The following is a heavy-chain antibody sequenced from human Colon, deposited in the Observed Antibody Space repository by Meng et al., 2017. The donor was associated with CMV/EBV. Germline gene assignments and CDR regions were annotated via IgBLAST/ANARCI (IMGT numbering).Heavy chain of an antibody. D-gene: IGHD2-8*01. CDR2: INPNSGGT. V-gene: IGHV1-2*02. Sequence: CNATGYTFTGYYMHWVRQAPGQGLEWMGWINPNSGGTNYAQKFQGRVTMTRDTSISTAYMELSRLRSDDTAVYYCARDNGDGGWFDPWGQGTLVTVSS. CDR1: GYTFTGYY. CDR3: ARDNGDGGWFDP. J-gene: IGHJ5*02.